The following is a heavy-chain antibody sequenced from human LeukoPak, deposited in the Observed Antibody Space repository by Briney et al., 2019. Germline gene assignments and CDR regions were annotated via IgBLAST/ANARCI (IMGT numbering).Heavy chain of an antibody. Sequence: GASVEVSCKASGYTFIDYYMHWVRQAPGQGLEWIGWISPNSGGTKSVQKFQGRVTMTRDTSITTVYMELSGLSFDDTAVYYCARGGGRYSVDYWGQGTLVIVSP. D-gene: IGHD1-26*01. J-gene: IGHJ4*02. CDR1: GYTFIDYY. V-gene: IGHV1-2*02. CDR3: ARGGGRYSVDY. CDR2: ISPNSGGT.